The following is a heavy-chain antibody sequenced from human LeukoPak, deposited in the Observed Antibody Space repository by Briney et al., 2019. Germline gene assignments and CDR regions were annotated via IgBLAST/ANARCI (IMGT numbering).Heavy chain of an antibody. CDR2: ISASGGGT. Sequence: GGSLRLSCAMSGVTNSMSWVRQAPGKGLEWVSSISASGGGTQYTGSVKGRFTISRDNSKKTIYLQMNSLRVDDTAKYFCAAWDPNFYYMDVWGKGTTVTVSS. J-gene: IGHJ6*03. D-gene: IGHD1-26*01. CDR3: AAWDPNFYYMDV. V-gene: IGHV3-23*01. CDR1: GVTNS.